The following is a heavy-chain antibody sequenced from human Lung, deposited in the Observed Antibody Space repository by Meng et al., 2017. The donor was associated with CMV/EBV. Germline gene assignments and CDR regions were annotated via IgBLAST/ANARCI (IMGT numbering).Heavy chain of an antibody. Sequence: GEXXTISCAASGFTFDDYAMHWVRQAPGKGLEWVSLISWDGGSTYYADSVKGRFTISRDNSKNSLYLQMNSLRAEDTALYYCAKDIFGGSYSSSSDGMDVWXKGTXVTVSS. CDR1: GFTFDDYA. J-gene: IGHJ6*04. D-gene: IGHD6-6*01. CDR2: ISWDGGST. V-gene: IGHV3-43D*03. CDR3: AKDIFGGSYSSSSDGMDV.